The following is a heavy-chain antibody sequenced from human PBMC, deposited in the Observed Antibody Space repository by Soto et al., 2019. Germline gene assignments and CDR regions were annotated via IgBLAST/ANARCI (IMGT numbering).Heavy chain of an antibody. V-gene: IGHV1-69*08. J-gene: IGHJ6*02. CDR2: TITVVSIA. D-gene: IGHD3-22*01. Sequence: QVQLVQSGAEVKKPGSSVKVSCKASGGTFTSYTISWVRQAPGQGLEWMGRTITVVSIANYAQKFQGRVTITADKSTSTAYMELSSLRSEDTAVYYCARDQNYDSSGYLYGMDVWGQGTTVTVSS. CDR1: GGTFTSYT. CDR3: ARDQNYDSSGYLYGMDV.